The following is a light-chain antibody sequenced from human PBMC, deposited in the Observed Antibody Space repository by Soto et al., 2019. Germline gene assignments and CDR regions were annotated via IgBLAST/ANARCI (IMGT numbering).Light chain of an antibody. J-gene: IGKJ5*01. CDR2: AAS. CDR3: QQRSNWPPIT. CDR1: QSVSVNS. Sequence: EIVLTQSPGTLSLSPGERATLSCRASQSVSVNSLAWYQQKGGQAPRLLIYAASTRATGVPDRFSGTGSGTDFALTISRLETEDFAVYYCQQRSNWPPITFGQGTRLEIK. V-gene: IGKV3D-20*02.